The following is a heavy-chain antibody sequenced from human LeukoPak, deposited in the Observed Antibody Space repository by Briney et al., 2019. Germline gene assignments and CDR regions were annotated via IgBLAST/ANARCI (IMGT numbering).Heavy chain of an antibody. CDR1: GFTFSSYA. CDR3: ARARDSTYYNYYGMDV. J-gene: IGHJ6*02. Sequence: GGSLRLSCAASGFTFSSYAMHWVRQAPGKGLEWVAVISYDGSNKYYADSVKGRFTISRDNSKNTLYLQMNSLRAEDTAVYYCARARDSTYYNYYGMDVWGQGTTVTVSS. D-gene: IGHD2-21*02. V-gene: IGHV3-30-3*01. CDR2: ISYDGSNK.